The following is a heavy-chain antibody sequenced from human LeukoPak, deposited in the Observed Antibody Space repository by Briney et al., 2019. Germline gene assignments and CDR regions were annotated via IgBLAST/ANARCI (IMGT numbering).Heavy chain of an antibody. CDR1: GFTVSSNY. CDR3: VRGGGWEMDY. D-gene: IGHD1-26*01. J-gene: IGHJ4*02. V-gene: IGHV3-7*04. CDR2: IKTDGRQI. Sequence: PGGFLRLSCAASGFTVSSNYMSWVRQAPGKGLEWVATIKTDGRQIYYVDSVKGRFTISRDNAKNSLFLQMNSLRAENTVIYFGVRGGGWEMDYWGQGTLATVSS.